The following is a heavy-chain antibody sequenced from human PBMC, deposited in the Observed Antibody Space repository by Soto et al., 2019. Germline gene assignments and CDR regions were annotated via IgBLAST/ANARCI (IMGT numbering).Heavy chain of an antibody. J-gene: IGHJ1*01. CDR1: GFTFSSYS. Sequence: GGSLRLSCAASGFTFSSYSMNWVRQAPGKGLEWVSYIGSSSSTIYYADSVKGRFTISRDNAKNSLYLQMNSLRAEDTAVYYSARAPRYDFWSGYITEYFQHWGQGTLVTVSS. CDR2: IGSSSSTI. CDR3: ARAPRYDFWSGYITEYFQH. V-gene: IGHV3-48*01. D-gene: IGHD3-3*01.